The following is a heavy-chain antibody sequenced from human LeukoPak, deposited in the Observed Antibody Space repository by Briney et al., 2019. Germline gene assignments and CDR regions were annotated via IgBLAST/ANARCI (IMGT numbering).Heavy chain of an antibody. CDR1: GGIFNSYV. V-gene: IGHV1-69*10. D-gene: IGHD3-10*01. CDR3: AKGYYSGSVSLYFFDN. Sequence: LGASVRVSCTASGGIFNSYVVSWVRQAPGQGLEWMGRIIPILGTTDYAEAFQGRLKITADKSTTTVYMDLSSLRSEDTAVYYCAKGYYSGSVSLYFFDNWGQGTLVTVSS. J-gene: IGHJ4*02. CDR2: IIPILGTT.